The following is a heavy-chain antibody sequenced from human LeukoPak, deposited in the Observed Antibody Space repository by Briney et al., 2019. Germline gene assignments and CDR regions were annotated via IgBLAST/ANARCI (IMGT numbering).Heavy chain of an antibody. CDR3: AKIVVVVAATHPDDFDY. D-gene: IGHD2-15*01. Sequence: GGSLRLSCAASGFTFSSYGMHWVRQAPGKGLEWVAVISYDGSNKYYADSVKGRFTISRDNSKNTLYLQMNSLRAEDTAVCYCAKIVVVVAATHPDDFDYWGQGTLVTVSS. V-gene: IGHV3-30*18. CDR2: ISYDGSNK. CDR1: GFTFSSYG. J-gene: IGHJ4*02.